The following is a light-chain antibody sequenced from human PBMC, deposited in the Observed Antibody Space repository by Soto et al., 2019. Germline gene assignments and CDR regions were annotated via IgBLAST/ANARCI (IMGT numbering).Light chain of an antibody. V-gene: IGKV3-11*01. CDR2: DAS. CDR1: QTISSY. J-gene: IGKJ4*01. Sequence: EIVLTQSPATLSLSPGERATLSCRASQTISSYLGWYQQKPGQAPRLLIYDASNRAAGIPARFSGSGSGTDFTLTSSRLEPEDVAVYHCQQRSKWPLTFGGGTKVEIK. CDR3: QQRSKWPLT.